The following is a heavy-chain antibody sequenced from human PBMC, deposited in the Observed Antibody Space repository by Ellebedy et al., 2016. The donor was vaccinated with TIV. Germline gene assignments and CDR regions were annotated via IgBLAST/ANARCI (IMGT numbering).Heavy chain of an antibody. V-gene: IGHV3-11*01. CDR3: ARDAQYCSGAGCYAATDY. CDR1: GFTFSDYY. CDR2: ISSGGNTI. Sequence: GESLKISXAASGFTFSDYYMTWIRQAPGKGLEWVPYISSGGNTIYQADSVKGRFTVSRDNAKNSLYLQMNSLRAEDTAVYYCARDAQYCSGAGCYAATDYWGQGTLVTVSS. J-gene: IGHJ4*02. D-gene: IGHD2-2*01.